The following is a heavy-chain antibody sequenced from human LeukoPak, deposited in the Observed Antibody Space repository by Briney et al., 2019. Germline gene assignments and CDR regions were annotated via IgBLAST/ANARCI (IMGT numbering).Heavy chain of an antibody. CDR1: GGSITGYY. J-gene: IGHJ4*02. Sequence: PSETLSLTCTVSGGSITGYYWSWIRQPPGKGLEWIGYISYSGSTNFNPSLKSRVTMSVDTSKNQFSLKLSSVTAADTAVYYCARDRVGPEGSFDYWGQGTLVTVSS. D-gene: IGHD1-26*01. V-gene: IGHV4-59*01. CDR2: ISYSGST. CDR3: ARDRVGPEGSFDY.